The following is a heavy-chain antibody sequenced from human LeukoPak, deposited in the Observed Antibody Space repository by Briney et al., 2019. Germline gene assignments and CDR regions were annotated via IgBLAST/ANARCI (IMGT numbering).Heavy chain of an antibody. Sequence: ASVKVSCKASGYTFTSYYMHWVRQAPGQGLEWMGIINPSGGSTSYAQKFQGRVTMTRNTSISTAYMELSSLRSEDTAVYYCARGSIRVLGHYYYYGMDVWGQGTTVTVSS. CDR1: GYTFTSYY. CDR2: INPSGGST. D-gene: IGHD2-8*02. V-gene: IGHV1-46*01. CDR3: ARGSIRVLGHYYYYGMDV. J-gene: IGHJ6*02.